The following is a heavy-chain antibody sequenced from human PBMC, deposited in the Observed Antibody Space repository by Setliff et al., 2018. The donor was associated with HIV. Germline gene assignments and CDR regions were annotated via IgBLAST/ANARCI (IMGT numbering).Heavy chain of an antibody. CDR1: GFTFNIYV. V-gene: IGHV3-23*01. D-gene: IGHD1-1*01. CDR2: ISGSGGST. CDR3: AKQLGVLDY. J-gene: IGHJ4*02. Sequence: GESLMISCATSGFTFNIYVMSWVRQAPGEGLEWVSGISGSGGSTYYAESVKGRFTISRDNSKNTLYLQMNSLRAEDTAVYYCAKQLGVLDYWGQGTLVTVSS.